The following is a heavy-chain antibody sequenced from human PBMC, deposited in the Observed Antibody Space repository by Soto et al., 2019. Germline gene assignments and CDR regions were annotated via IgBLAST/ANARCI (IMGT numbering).Heavy chain of an antibody. D-gene: IGHD3-10*01. CDR1: GFTFSSYS. V-gene: IGHV3-21*01. CDR3: ARDRGDRGAFDI. J-gene: IGHJ3*02. CDR2: ISSSSSYI. Sequence: GESLRLSCAASGFTFSSYSMNWVRQAPGKGLEWVSSISSSSSYIYYADSVKGRFTISRDNAKNSLYLQMNSLRAEDTAVYYCARDRGDRGAFDIWGQGTMVTVSS.